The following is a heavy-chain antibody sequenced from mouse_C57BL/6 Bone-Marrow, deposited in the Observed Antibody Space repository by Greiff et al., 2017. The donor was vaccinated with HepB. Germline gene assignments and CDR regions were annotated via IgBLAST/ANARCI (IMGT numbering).Heavy chain of an antibody. Sequence: EVQGVESGGDLVKPGGSLKLSCAASGFTFSSYGMSWVRQTPDKRLEWVATISSGGSYTYYPDSVKGRFTISRDNAKNTLYLQMSSLKSEDTAMYYCARRELLRDWGQGTTLTVSS. CDR1: GFTFSSYG. V-gene: IGHV5-6*01. CDR3: ARRELLRD. CDR2: ISSGGSYT. J-gene: IGHJ2*01. D-gene: IGHD1-1*01.